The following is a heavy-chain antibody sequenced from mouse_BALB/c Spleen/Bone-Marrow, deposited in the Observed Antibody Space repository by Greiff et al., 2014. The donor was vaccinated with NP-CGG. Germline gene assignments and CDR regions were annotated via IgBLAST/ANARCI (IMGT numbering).Heavy chain of an antibody. J-gene: IGHJ4*01. D-gene: IGHD1-1*01. Sequence: VHLVESGAELVKPGASVKLSCKASGYTFTSYWMHWVKQRPGRGLEWIGEINPSNGRTNYNEKFKSKATLTVDKSSSTAYMQLSSLTSEDSAVYYCAREGNYYGSIAMDYWGQGTSVTVSP. CDR2: INPSNGRT. CDR1: GYTFTSYW. V-gene: IGHV1S81*02. CDR3: AREGNYYGSIAMDY.